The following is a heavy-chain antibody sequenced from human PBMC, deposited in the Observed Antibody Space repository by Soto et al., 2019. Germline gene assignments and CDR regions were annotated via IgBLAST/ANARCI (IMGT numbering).Heavy chain of an antibody. D-gene: IGHD3-3*01. CDR2: IYYSGST. J-gene: IGHJ6*03. Sequence: SETLSLTCTVSGGSISSYYWSWIRQPPGKGLEWIGYIYYSGSTNYNPSLKSRVTISVDTSKNQFSLKLSSVTAADTAVYYCARGGRDDFWSGVGPVGYMDVWGKGTTVTVSS. CDR1: GGSISSYY. CDR3: ARGGRDDFWSGVGPVGYMDV. V-gene: IGHV4-59*01.